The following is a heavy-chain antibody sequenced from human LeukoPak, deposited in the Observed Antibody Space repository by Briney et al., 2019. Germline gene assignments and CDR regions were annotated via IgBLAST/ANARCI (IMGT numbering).Heavy chain of an antibody. Sequence: GGSLRLSCAASGFAFSFYPMSWLRQPPGKGLEWVSTINANSGTTSYAASVRGRFTISRDNSKNTLYLQVNTLRADDTAVYYCAKPISGGLAVTADWFHPWGQGTLVVVSS. CDR1: GFAFSFYP. CDR2: INANSGTT. D-gene: IGHD6-19*01. CDR3: AKPISGGLAVTADWFHP. J-gene: IGHJ5*01. V-gene: IGHV3-23*01.